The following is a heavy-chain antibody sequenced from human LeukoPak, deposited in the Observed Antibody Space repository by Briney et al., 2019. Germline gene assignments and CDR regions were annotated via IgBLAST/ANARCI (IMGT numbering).Heavy chain of an antibody. CDR2: ISGSGGST. Sequence: GSLRLSCAASGITFSSHAISWVRPAPRKGLEWVSAISGSGGSTYYADSVKGRFTISRDNSKNTLYLQMNSLRAEDTAVYYCAKRYCGGDCHLDYWGQGTLVTVSS. CDR3: AKRYCGGDCHLDY. V-gene: IGHV3-23*01. J-gene: IGHJ4*02. CDR1: GITFSSHA. D-gene: IGHD2-21*01.